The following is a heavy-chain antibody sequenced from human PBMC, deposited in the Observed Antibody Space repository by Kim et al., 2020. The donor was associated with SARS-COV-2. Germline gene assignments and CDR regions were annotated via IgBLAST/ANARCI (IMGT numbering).Heavy chain of an antibody. D-gene: IGHD7-27*01. Sequence: GGSLRLSCAASGFTFSRSWMHWVRQAPGKWLVWVSGINSDGSSTSYADSVKGRFTISRDNAKNTLYLQMNSLRAEDTALYYCARVGHLGADYWGAQLYCFDYWGHGTLVSVSS. CDR1: GFTFSRSW. V-gene: IGHV3-74*01. CDR2: INSDGSST. CDR3: ARVGHLGADYWGAQLYCFDY. J-gene: IGHJ4*01.